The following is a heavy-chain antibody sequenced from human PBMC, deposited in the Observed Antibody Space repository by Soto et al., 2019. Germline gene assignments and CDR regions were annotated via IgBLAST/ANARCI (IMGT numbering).Heavy chain of an antibody. CDR2: INGDGSST. V-gene: IGHV3-74*03. J-gene: IGHJ4*02. CDR3: ARDDVLIDY. CDR1: GFTFTTYW. Sequence: EVQVVESGGGLVQPGGSLRLSCAASGFTFTTYWMHWVRQAPGKGLVWVSRINGDGSSTTYADSVKGRFTISRDNAKNTLYLQMNSLRAEDTAVYYCARDDVLIDYWGQGTLASVSS. D-gene: IGHD3-9*01.